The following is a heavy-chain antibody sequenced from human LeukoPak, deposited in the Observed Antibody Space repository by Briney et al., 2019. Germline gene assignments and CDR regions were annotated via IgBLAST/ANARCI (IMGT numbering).Heavy chain of an antibody. Sequence: SEILSLTCAVYGGSFSGYYWSWIRQPPGKGLEWIGEINHSGSTNYNPSLKSRVTISVDTSKNQFSLKLSSVTAADTAVYYCARHRRYYYGSGSYYWFDPWGQGTLVTVSS. V-gene: IGHV4-34*01. CDR3: ARHRRYYYGSGSYYWFDP. CDR2: INHSGST. J-gene: IGHJ5*02. D-gene: IGHD3-10*01. CDR1: GGSFSGYY.